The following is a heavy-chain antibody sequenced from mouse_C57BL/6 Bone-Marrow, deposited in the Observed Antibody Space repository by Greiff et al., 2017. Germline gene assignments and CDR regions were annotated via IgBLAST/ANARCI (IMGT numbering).Heavy chain of an antibody. CDR3: AISRCWLLRCLFAY. V-gene: IGHV1-82*01. Sequence: QVQLQQPGPELVKPGASVKISCKASGYAFSSSWMNWVKQRPGKGLEWIGRIYPGDGDTNYNGKFKGKATLTEDKSSFTAYMHLSSLTSEDFAVYFCAISRCWLLRCLFAYWGQGTLVTVSA. J-gene: IGHJ3*01. D-gene: IGHD2-3*01. CDR1: GYAFSSSW. CDR2: IYPGDGDT.